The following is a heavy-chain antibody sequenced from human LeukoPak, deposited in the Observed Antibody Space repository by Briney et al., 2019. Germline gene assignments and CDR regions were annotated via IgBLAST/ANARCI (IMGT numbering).Heavy chain of an antibody. Sequence: ASVTVSCKASGYTFTSHGMNWVRQAPGQGLEWMGWINTNTGNPTYAQGFTGRFVFSLDTSVSTAYLQISSLKAEDTAVYYCARVKYYYDSSGYYPDSWGQGTLVTVSS. D-gene: IGHD3-22*01. CDR1: GYTFTSHG. CDR3: ARVKYYYDSSGYYPDS. V-gene: IGHV7-4-1*02. J-gene: IGHJ4*02. CDR2: INTNTGNP.